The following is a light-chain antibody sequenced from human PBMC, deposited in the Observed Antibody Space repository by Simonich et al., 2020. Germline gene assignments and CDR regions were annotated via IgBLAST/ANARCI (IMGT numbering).Light chain of an antibody. CDR3: YSTDSSGNHRV. CDR1: ALTKKY. CDR2: EDS. Sequence: SYELTQPPSVSVSPGQTARITCSGDALTKKYAYWYQQKSGQAPVLVSYEDSKRPSGIPERFSGSRSGTMATLTISGAQVEDEADYYCYSTDSSGNHRVFGGGTKLTVL. V-gene: IGLV3-10*01. J-gene: IGLJ3*02.